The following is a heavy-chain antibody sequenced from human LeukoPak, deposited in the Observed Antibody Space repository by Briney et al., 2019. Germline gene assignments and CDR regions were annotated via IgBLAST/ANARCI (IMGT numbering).Heavy chain of an antibody. Sequence: GGSLRLSCAASGFTFSSYAMSWVRQAPGKGLEWVSAISGSGGSTYYADPVKGRFTISRDNSKNTLYLQMNSLRAEDTAVYYCARDKGSGYLPFDFWGQGTLVTVFS. CDR2: ISGSGGST. J-gene: IGHJ4*02. D-gene: IGHD5-18*01. CDR1: GFTFSSYA. CDR3: ARDKGSGYLPFDF. V-gene: IGHV3-23*01.